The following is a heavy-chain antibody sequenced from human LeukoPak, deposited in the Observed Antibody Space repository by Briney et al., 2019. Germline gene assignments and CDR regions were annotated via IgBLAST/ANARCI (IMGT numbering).Heavy chain of an antibody. Sequence: SGPTLVKPTQTLTLTCTSSGFSLSTSGVGVGWIRQPPGKALEWLALIYWDDDKRYSPSLKSRLTITKDTSKNQVVLTMTNMDPVDTATYYCARRAATTVTIFNYFDYWGQGTLVTVSS. D-gene: IGHD4-17*01. J-gene: IGHJ4*02. CDR2: IYWDDDK. CDR3: ARRAATTVTIFNYFDY. V-gene: IGHV2-5*02. CDR1: GFSLSTSGVG.